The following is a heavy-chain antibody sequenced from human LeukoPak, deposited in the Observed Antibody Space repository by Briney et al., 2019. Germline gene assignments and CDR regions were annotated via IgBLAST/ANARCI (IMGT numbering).Heavy chain of an antibody. D-gene: IGHD2-2*02. J-gene: IGHJ4*02. V-gene: IGHV3-15*01. Sequence: PGGSLRLSCAASGFTFSNAWMSWVRQAPGKGLEWVGRIKSKTDGGTTDYAAPVKGRFTISRDDSKNTLYLQMNSLETEDTAVYYRTTAHARYRSSTSCYTSLGYWGQGTLVTVSS. CDR3: TTAHARYRSSTSCYTSLGY. CDR2: IKSKTDGGTT. CDR1: GFTFSNAW.